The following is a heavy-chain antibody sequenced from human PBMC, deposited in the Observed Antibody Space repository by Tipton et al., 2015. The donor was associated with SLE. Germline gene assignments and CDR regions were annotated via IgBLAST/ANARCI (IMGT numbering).Heavy chain of an antibody. D-gene: IGHD7-27*01. CDR1: GGSISSYY. J-gene: IGHJ3*02. Sequence: TLSLTCTVSGGSISSYYWSWIRQPPGKGLEWIGYIYYSGSTNYNPSLKSRVTISVGTSKNQFSLKLSSVTAADTAVYYCARSTKLTGDAFDIWGQGTMVTVSS. CDR2: IYYSGST. CDR3: ARSTKLTGDAFDI. V-gene: IGHV4-59*01.